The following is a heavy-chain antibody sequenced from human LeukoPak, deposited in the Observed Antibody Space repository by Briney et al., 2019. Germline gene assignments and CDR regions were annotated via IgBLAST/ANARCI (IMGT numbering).Heavy chain of an antibody. J-gene: IGHJ4*02. Sequence: PGGSLRLSCAASGFTFDDYDMHWVRQAPGKGLEWVSGISWNSGSIGYADSVKGRFTISRDNAKNSLYLQMNSLRAEDMALYYCAKDYDSSGYLLYYFDYWGQGTLVTVSS. V-gene: IGHV3-9*03. CDR1: GFTFDDYD. CDR2: ISWNSGSI. D-gene: IGHD3-22*01. CDR3: AKDYDSSGYLLYYFDY.